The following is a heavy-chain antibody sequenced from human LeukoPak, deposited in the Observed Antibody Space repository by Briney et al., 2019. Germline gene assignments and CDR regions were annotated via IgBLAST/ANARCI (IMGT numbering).Heavy chain of an antibody. CDR2: ISAYNGNT. CDR1: GYTFTSHG. CDR3: ARDRIISSSWPYYFGY. J-gene: IGHJ4*02. V-gene: IGHV1-18*01. D-gene: IGHD6-13*01. Sequence: ASVKVSCKTSGYTFTSHGISWVRQAPGQGLEWMGWISAYNGNTNYAQKLQGRVSMTTDTSTSTVYMELRSLRSDDTAVYYCARDRIISSSWPYYFGYWGQGTLVTVSS.